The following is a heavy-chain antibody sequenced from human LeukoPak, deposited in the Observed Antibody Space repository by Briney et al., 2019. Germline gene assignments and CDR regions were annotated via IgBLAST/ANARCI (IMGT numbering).Heavy chain of an antibody. Sequence: SETLSLTCAVYGGSFSGYYWSWIRQPPGKGLEWIGEINHSGSTNYNPSLKSRVTISVDTSKNQFSLELSSVTAADTAVYYCARGRYCSSTSCCLDYWGQGTLVTVSS. CDR3: ARGRYCSSTSCCLDY. CDR2: INHSGST. D-gene: IGHD2-2*01. J-gene: IGHJ4*02. CDR1: GGSFSGYY. V-gene: IGHV4-34*01.